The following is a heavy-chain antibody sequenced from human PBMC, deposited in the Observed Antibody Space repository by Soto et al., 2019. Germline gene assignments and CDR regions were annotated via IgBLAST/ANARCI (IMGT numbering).Heavy chain of an antibody. Sequence: GASVKVSCKASGGTFSIYAISWVRQAPGQGLEWMGGIIPIFGTANYAQKFQGRVTSTADKSTSTADMELSRLRSEDTAVYYCARVGPRPHSYYDFWSGYYTGRSSWFDPWGQGTLVTVSS. CDR2: IIPIFGTA. D-gene: IGHD3-3*01. V-gene: IGHV1-69*06. CDR3: ARVGPRPHSYYDFWSGYYTGRSSWFDP. J-gene: IGHJ5*02. CDR1: GGTFSIYA.